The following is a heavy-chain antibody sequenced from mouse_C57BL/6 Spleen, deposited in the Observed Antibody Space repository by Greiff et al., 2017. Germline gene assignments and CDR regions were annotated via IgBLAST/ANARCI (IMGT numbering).Heavy chain of an antibody. CDR3: ARPNDYDIGCDIDV. CDR2: ISSGSSTI. V-gene: IGHV5-17*01. J-gene: IGHJ1*03. Sequence: VQLKESGGGLVKPGGSLKLSCEASGFTFSDYGMHWVRQAPEKGLEWVAYISSGSSTIYYADTVKGRFTISRDNAKNTLFLQMHSLKSEDTAMYYSARPNDYDIGCDIDVWGTGTTVTVSS. CDR1: GFTFSDYG. D-gene: IGHD2-4*01.